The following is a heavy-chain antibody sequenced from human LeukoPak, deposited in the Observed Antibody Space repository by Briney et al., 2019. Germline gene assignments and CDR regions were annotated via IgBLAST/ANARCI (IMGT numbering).Heavy chain of an antibody. CDR3: ARVGGSSWYRRLSLGYYYYYMDV. J-gene: IGHJ6*03. V-gene: IGHV3-20*04. CDR1: GFTFDDYG. CDR2: INWNGGST. Sequence: RPGGSLRLSCAASGFTFDDYGMSWVRQAPGKGLEWVSGINWNGGSTGYADSVKGRFTISRDNAENSLYLQMNSLRAEDTALYYCARVGGSSWYRRLSLGYYYYYMDVWGKGTTVTVSS. D-gene: IGHD6-13*01.